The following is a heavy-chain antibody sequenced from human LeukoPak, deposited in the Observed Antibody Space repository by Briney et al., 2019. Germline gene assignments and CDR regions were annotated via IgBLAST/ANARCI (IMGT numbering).Heavy chain of an antibody. Sequence: GGSLRLSCGASGFTFSNYWMSWVRQAPGKGLEWVANIKQDGSEKYYVDSVKGRFTISRDNAKNSLYLQMNSLRAEDTAVYYCARGRVWWLSGNLEGYYFDYWGQGTLVTVSS. J-gene: IGHJ4*02. D-gene: IGHD3-16*01. V-gene: IGHV3-7*01. CDR3: ARGRVWWLSGNLEGYYFDY. CDR2: IKQDGSEK. CDR1: GFTFSNYW.